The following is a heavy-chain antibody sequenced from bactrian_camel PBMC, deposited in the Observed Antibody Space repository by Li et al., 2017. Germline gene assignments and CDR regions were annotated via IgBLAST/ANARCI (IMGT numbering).Heavy chain of an antibody. D-gene: IGHD1*01. Sequence: HVQLVESGGGAVQAGGSLRLSCAGDAYCMGWFRQAPGKEREAVAVISRGGGIQEYADSVKGRATISQDTGKNTVLLQMNSLKLEDTAMYYCAADPWADARETPRWTTWGQGTQVTVS. CDR2: ISRGGGIQ. CDR3: AADPWADARETPRWTT. CDR1: GDAYC. J-gene: IGHJ6*01. V-gene: IGHV3-3*01.